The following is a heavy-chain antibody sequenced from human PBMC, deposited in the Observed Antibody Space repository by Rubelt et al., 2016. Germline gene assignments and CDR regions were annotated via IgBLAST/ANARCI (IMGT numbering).Heavy chain of an antibody. D-gene: IGHD3-10*01. CDR2: ISAYNGNT. V-gene: IGHV1-18*01. CDR3: ARENVEAGRKSDGSGSYIGMDV. J-gene: IGHJ6*02. CDR1: TFTSYG. Sequence: TFTSYGISWVRQAPGQGLEWMGWISAYNGNTNYAQKLQGRVTMTTDTSTSTAYMELRSLRSDDTAVYYCARENVEAGRKSDGSGSYIGMDVWGQGTTVTVSS.